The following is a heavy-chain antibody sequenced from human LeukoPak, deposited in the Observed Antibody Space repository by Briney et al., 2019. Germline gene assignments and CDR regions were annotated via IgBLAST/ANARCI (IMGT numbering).Heavy chain of an antibody. CDR3: ASSHAPYDYGDYGWFDP. V-gene: IGHV4-61*02. Sequence: PSETLSLTCTVSGGSISSGSYYWSWIRQPAGKGLEWIGRIYTSGSTNYNPSLKSRVTISVDTSKNQFSLKLSSVTAADTAVYYCASSHAPYDYGDYGWFDPWGQGTLVTVSS. CDR1: GGSISSGSYY. CDR2: IYTSGST. J-gene: IGHJ5*02. D-gene: IGHD4-17*01.